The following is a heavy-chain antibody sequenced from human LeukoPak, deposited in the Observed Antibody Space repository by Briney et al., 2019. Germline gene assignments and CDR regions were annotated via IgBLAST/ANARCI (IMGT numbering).Heavy chain of an antibody. Sequence: PGRSLRLSCAASGFTFSSYGMHWVRQAPGKGLEWVAVISYDGRNKYYADSVKGRFTISRDNSKNTLYLQMNSLRAEDTAVYYCAKDNRDCSSTSCYAYFDYWGQGTLVTVSS. J-gene: IGHJ4*02. D-gene: IGHD2-2*01. CDR2: ISYDGRNK. CDR3: AKDNRDCSSTSCYAYFDY. CDR1: GFTFSSYG. V-gene: IGHV3-30*18.